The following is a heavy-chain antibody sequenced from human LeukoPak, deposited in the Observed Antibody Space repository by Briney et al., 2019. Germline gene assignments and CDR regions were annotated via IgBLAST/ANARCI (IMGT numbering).Heavy chain of an antibody. V-gene: IGHV3-33*01. CDR3: AREYSSSFDY. D-gene: IGHD6-6*01. CDR2: IWYDGSNK. CDR1: GFTFSSYG. Sequence: GGSLRLSCAASGFTFSSYGMHWVRQALGKGLEWVAVIWYDGSNKYYADSVKGRFTISRDNSKNTLYLQMNSLRAEDTAVYYCAREYSSSFDYWGQGTLVTVSS. J-gene: IGHJ4*02.